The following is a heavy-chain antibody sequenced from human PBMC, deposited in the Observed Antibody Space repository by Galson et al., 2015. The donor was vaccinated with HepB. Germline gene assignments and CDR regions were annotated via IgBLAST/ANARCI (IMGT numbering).Heavy chain of an antibody. CDR1: GFTFSDSY. J-gene: IGHJ5*02. Sequence: SLRLSCAASGFTFSDSYMSWIRQAPGKGPEWVSYISSDGVSKYYADSVKGRFTISRDNAKNSLYLQMNSLRAEDTAVYYCVRSAGWFDPWGQGTLVTVSS. CDR3: VRSAGWFDP. V-gene: IGHV3-11*01. D-gene: IGHD3-10*01. CDR2: ISSDGVSK.